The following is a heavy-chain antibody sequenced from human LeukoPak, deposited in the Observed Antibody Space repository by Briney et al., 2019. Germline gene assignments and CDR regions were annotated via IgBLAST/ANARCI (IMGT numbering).Heavy chain of an antibody. Sequence: GGSLRLSCAASGFPFSDYYMSWIRQAPGKGLEWVSYISSSGSTIYYADSVKGRFTISRDNAKNSLYLQMNSLRAEDTAVYYCARMRDSSGYYYVDWYFDLWGRGTLVTVSS. D-gene: IGHD3-22*01. V-gene: IGHV3-11*04. CDR3: ARMRDSSGYYYVDWYFDL. CDR2: ISSSGSTI. J-gene: IGHJ2*01. CDR1: GFPFSDYY.